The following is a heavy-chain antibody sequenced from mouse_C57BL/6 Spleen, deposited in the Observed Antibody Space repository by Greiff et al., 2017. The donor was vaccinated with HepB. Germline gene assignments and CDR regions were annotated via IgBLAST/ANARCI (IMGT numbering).Heavy chain of an antibody. D-gene: IGHD2-2*01. CDR2: IDPNSGGT. V-gene: IGHV1-72*01. CDR3: ARSLLWLRRGYYFDY. CDR1: GYTFTSYW. J-gene: IGHJ2*01. Sequence: VQLQESGAELVRPGASVKLSCKASGYTFTSYWMHWVKQRPGRGLEWIGRIDPNSGGTKYNEKFKSKATLTVDKPSSTAYMQLSSLTSEDSAVYYCARSLLWLRRGYYFDYWGQGTTLTVSS.